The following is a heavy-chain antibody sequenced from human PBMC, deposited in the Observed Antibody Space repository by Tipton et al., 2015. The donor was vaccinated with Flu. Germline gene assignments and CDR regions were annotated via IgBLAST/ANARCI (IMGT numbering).Heavy chain of an antibody. CDR2: IFHSGST. D-gene: IGHD4-11*01. V-gene: IGHV4-38-2*01. J-gene: IGHJ5*02. CDR3: ARRDFSNYVSDPKNWFDP. CDR1: GDSIINSAYY. Sequence: TLSLTCDVSGDSIINSAYYWGWIRQPPGKGLAWIGNIFHSGSTYYNPSLRSRLSISVDRSKNLFSLNLRSVTAADTAVYYCARRDFSNYVSDPKNWFDPWGQGTLVTVSS.